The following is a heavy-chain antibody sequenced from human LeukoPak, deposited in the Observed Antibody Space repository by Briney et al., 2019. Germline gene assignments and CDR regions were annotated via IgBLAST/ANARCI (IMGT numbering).Heavy chain of an antibody. CDR2: IYQSGST. Sequence: SETLSLTCTVSGYFISSGYYWGWIRQPPGKGLEWIASIYQSGSTYYNPSLKSRVTMSVDTSKNQFSLKLSSVTAADTAVYYCARGGGFNAFDIWGQGTLVTVSS. J-gene: IGHJ3*02. CDR1: GYFISSGYY. D-gene: IGHD2-15*01. CDR3: ARGGGFNAFDI. V-gene: IGHV4-38-2*02.